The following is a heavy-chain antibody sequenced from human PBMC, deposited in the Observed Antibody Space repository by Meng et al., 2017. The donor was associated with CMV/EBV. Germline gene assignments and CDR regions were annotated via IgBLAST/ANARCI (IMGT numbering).Heavy chain of an antibody. Sequence: SSVNVSCKASVGTFSSYAISWVRQAPGQGREWMGGIIPILGIANYAQKFQGRVTITADKSTSTAYMELSSLRSEDTAVYYRSRADYSNYSYYYGMDVWGQGTTVTVSS. D-gene: IGHD4-11*01. CDR1: VGTFSSYA. CDR2: IIPILGIA. CDR3: SRADYSNYSYYYGMDV. V-gene: IGHV1-69*10. J-gene: IGHJ6*02.